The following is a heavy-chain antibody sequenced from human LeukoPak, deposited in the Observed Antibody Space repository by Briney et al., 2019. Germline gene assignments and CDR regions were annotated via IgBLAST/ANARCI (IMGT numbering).Heavy chain of an antibody. CDR3: ASARQWLVGFFDY. V-gene: IGHV3-30-3*01. CDR2: ISYDGSNK. Sequence: PGGSLRLSCAASGFTFSSYAMHWVRQAPGKGLEWVAVISYDGSNKYYADSVKGRFTISRDNSKNTLYLQMNSLRAEDTAVYYCASARQWLVGFFDYWGQGTLVTVSS. D-gene: IGHD6-19*01. CDR1: GFTFSSYA. J-gene: IGHJ4*02.